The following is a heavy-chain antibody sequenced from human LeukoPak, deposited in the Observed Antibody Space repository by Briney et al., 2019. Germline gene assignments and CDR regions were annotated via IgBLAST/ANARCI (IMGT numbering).Heavy chain of an antibody. CDR2: ISSSSSYI. J-gene: IGHJ4*02. D-gene: IGHD3-22*01. V-gene: IGHV3-21*01. Sequence: GGSLRLSCAASGFSFSTYTLTWVRQAPGKVLEWISSISSSSSYIYYADTVEGRFTISRDNAKNSLYLQMNSLRAEDTAVYYCVRVGFSERWDNSGYYYGPFDYWGQGTLVTVSS. CDR3: VRVGFSERWDNSGYYYGPFDY. CDR1: GFSFSTYT.